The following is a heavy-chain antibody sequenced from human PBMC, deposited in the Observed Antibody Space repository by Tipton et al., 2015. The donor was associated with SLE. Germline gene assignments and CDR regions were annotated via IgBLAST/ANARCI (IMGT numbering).Heavy chain of an antibody. CDR1: GGSLSSGGYY. V-gene: IGHV4-61*02. J-gene: IGHJ6*02. CDR3: ARLYSTTEAVYYYGMDV. D-gene: IGHD4-11*01. Sequence: TLSLTCTVSGGSLSSGGYYWSWIRQPAGKGLEWIGRIYISGNTNYNPSLKSRVTISVDRSKTQFSLNLSSVTAADTAVYYCARLYSTTEAVYYYGMDVWGQGTTVTVSS. CDR2: IYISGNT.